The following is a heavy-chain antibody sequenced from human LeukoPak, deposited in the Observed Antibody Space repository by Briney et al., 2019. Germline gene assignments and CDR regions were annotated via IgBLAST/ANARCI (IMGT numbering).Heavy chain of an antibody. CDR2: IKEDGSED. CDR1: GFTFSRAW. Sequence: PGGSLRLSCAASGFTFSRAWMSWVRQAPGKGLEWVANIKEDGSEDYYADSVKGRFAISRDNAKNSLYLQMNSLRAEDTAVYYCARGFGRPWGQGTLVTVSS. V-gene: IGHV3-7*03. D-gene: IGHD3-10*01. J-gene: IGHJ5*02. CDR3: ARGFGRP.